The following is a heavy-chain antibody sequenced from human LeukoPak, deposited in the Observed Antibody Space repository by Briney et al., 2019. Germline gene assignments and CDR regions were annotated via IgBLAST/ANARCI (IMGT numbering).Heavy chain of an antibody. J-gene: IGHJ4*02. D-gene: IGHD2-8*01. CDR1: GFTFSNAW. V-gene: IGHV3-15*01. Sequence: GGSLRLSCAASGFTFSNAWMSWVRQAPGKGPEWVGRIKSKTDGGTTDYAAPVKGRFTISRDDSKNTLYLQMNSLKTEDTAVYYCTTDHGASMGFDYWGQGTLVAVSS. CDR2: IKSKTDGGTT. CDR3: TTDHGASMGFDY.